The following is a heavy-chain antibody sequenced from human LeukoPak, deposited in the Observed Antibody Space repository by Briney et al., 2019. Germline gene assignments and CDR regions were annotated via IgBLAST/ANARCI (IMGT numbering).Heavy chain of an antibody. CDR1: GXTFSSYA. CDR2: YSGSGGNGGST. Sequence: PGGSLRLSCAASGXTFSSYAMSWVRQAPGKGLEWVYAYSGSGGNGGSTYYADPVKGRFTISRDNSKNTLYLQTNSLRAEDTAVYYCAKSYDSSFLGFDYWGQGTLVTVSS. J-gene: IGHJ4*02. D-gene: IGHD3-22*01. CDR3: AKSYDSSFLGFDY. V-gene: IGHV3-23*01.